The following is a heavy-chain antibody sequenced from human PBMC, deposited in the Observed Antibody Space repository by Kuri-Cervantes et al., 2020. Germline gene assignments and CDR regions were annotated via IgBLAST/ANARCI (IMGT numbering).Heavy chain of an antibody. Sequence: GGSLRLSCAASGFTVSSNYMSWVRQAPGKGLEWVSVIYSGGSTYYADSVKGRFTISRDNSKNTLYLQMNSLRAEDTAVYYCARGYSSSWYEGLWFVYWGQGTLVTDSS. CDR3: ARGYSSSWYEGLWFVY. J-gene: IGHJ4*02. D-gene: IGHD6-13*01. CDR2: IYSGGST. CDR1: GFTVSSNY. V-gene: IGHV3-66*01.